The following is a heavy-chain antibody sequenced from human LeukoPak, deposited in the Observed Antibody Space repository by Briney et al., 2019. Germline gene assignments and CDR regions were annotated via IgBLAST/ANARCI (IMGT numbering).Heavy chain of an antibody. Sequence: SETLSLTCAVYGGSFSGYYWGWIRQPPGKGLEWIGTIYYSGSSYYNPSLKSRVTISVDTSKNHFSVTLSSVTAADTAVYYCARLSVVSTFFDYWGQGTLVTVSS. J-gene: IGHJ4*02. CDR3: ARLSVVSTFFDY. CDR2: IYYSGSS. CDR1: GGSFSGYY. V-gene: IGHV4-39*02. D-gene: IGHD2-2*01.